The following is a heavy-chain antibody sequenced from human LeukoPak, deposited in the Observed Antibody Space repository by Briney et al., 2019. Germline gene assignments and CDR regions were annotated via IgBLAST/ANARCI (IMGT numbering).Heavy chain of an antibody. J-gene: IGHJ4*02. Sequence: GASVKVSCKASGYTFTSYGISWVRQAPGQGLEWMGWISAYNGNTNYAQTLQGRVTMTTDTSTSTAYMELRSLRSDDTAVYYCATTIAAAGTSDYWGQGTLVTVSS. CDR2: ISAYNGNT. CDR1: GYTFTSYG. D-gene: IGHD6-13*01. CDR3: ATTIAAAGTSDY. V-gene: IGHV1-18*04.